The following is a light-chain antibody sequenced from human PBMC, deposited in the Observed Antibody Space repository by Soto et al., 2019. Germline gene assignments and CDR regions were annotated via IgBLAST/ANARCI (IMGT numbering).Light chain of an antibody. CDR2: GAS. Sequence: EIVLTQSPGTLSLSPGERATLSCRASQSVSSSYLAWYQLKPGQAPRLLIYGASSRATDIPARFSGSGSGTDFTLTISRLDPEDFAVYVCQQYGSSPRTFGQGAKVEIK. CDR1: QSVSSSY. V-gene: IGKV3-20*01. J-gene: IGKJ1*01. CDR3: QQYGSSPRT.